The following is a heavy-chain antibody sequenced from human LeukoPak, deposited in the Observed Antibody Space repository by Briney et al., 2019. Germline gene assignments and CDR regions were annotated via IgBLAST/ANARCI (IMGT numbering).Heavy chain of an antibody. CDR2: INPSGGST. CDR3: ARELGDYLLDY. J-gene: IGHJ4*02. Sequence: ASVKVSCKASGYTFTSYYMHWVRQAPGQGLEWMGIINPSGGSTSYAQKFQGRVTMTRDTSTSTVYMELSGLRSEDTAVYYCARELGDYLLDYWGQGTLVTVSS. D-gene: IGHD4-17*01. V-gene: IGHV1-46*01. CDR1: GYTFTSYY.